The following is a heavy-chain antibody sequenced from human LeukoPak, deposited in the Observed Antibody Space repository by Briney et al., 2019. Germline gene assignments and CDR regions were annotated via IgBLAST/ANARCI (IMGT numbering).Heavy chain of an antibody. Sequence: GRSLRLSCAASGFTFSGAWMNWVRQAPGKGLEWVGRVKSKSDGGTTDYAAPVKGRFTISRDDSKKTLYLQMNRLKTEDTAVYYCARAGSLAYWGLGTLVTVSS. J-gene: IGHJ4*02. D-gene: IGHD6-19*01. V-gene: IGHV3-15*01. CDR1: GFTFSGAW. CDR2: VKSKSDGGTT. CDR3: ARAGSLAY.